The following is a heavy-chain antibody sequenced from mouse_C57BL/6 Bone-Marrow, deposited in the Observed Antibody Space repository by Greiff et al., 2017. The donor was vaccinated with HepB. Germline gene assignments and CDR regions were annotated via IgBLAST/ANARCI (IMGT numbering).Heavy chain of an antibody. CDR1: GYAFSSSW. V-gene: IGHV1-82*01. J-gene: IGHJ2*01. CDR3: ATITTAFDY. D-gene: IGHD1-2*01. CDR2: IYPGDGDT. Sequence: QVQLQQSGPELVKPGASVKISCKASGYAFSSSWMNWVKQRPGKGLEWIGRIYPGDGDTNYNGKFKGKATLTADKSSSTAYMQLSSLTSEDSAVYFCATITTAFDYWGQGTTLTVSS.